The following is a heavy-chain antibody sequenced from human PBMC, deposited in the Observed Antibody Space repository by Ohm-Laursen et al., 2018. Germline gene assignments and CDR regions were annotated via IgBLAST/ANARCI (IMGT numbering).Heavy chain of an antibody. CDR1: GGSISRYY. CDR2: IHSSGST. Sequence: SQTLSLTCTVSGGSISRYYWSWIRQTPGKGLEWIGRIHSSGSTNYNPSLQSRVTMSEDTSKNQFSLRLSSVTAADTAVYFCARRDITKAFNIWGQGTLVTVSS. J-gene: IGHJ3*02. V-gene: IGHV4-4*07. CDR3: ARRDITKAFNI. D-gene: IGHD2-21*02.